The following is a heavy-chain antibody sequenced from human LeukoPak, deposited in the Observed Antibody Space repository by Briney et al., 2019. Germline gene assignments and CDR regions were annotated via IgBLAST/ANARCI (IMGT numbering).Heavy chain of an antibody. CDR1: GFTFSSYG. CDR2: IRYDGSNK. Sequence: GGSLRLSCAASGFTFSSYGMHWVRQAPGKGLEWVAFIRYDGSNKYYADSVKGRFTISRDNSKNTLYLQMNSLRAEDTAVYYCAKDPARYCSSSSCYTGGYFHHWGQGALVAVSS. V-gene: IGHV3-30*02. D-gene: IGHD2-2*02. J-gene: IGHJ1*01. CDR3: AKDPARYCSSSSCYTGGYFHH.